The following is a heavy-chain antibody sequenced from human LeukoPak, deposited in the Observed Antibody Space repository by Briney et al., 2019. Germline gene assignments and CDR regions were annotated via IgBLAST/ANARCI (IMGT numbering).Heavy chain of an antibody. CDR1: GFTFSSYI. J-gene: IGHJ4*02. CDR3: ARGYRGYSYVGLFDY. CDR2: ISSSSSYI. Sequence: GGSLRLSCAASGFTFSSYIMNWVRQAPGKGLEWVSSISSSSSYIYYADSVKGRFTISRDNAKNSLYLQMNSLRAEDTAVYYCARGYRGYSYVGLFDYWGQGTLVTVSS. V-gene: IGHV3-21*01. D-gene: IGHD5-18*01.